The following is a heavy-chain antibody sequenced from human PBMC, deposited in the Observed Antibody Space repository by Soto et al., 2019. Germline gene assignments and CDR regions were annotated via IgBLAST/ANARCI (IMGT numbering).Heavy chain of an antibody. D-gene: IGHD3-9*01. J-gene: IGHJ5*02. CDR1: GFTFSTYW. Sequence: PGGSLRLSCAASGFTFSTYWMIWVRQAPGKGLGWVANIKQDGSEKYYVDSVEGRFTISRDNAKNSLYLQMNSLRAEDTAVYFCARRAEYDDILTGYYPFDPWGQGTLVTVSS. V-gene: IGHV3-7*01. CDR2: IKQDGSEK. CDR3: ARRAEYDDILTGYYPFDP.